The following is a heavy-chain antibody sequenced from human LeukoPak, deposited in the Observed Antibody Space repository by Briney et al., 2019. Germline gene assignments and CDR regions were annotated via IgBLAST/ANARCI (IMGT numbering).Heavy chain of an antibody. CDR1: GYTFINYG. V-gene: IGHV1-18*01. Sequence: GASVKVSCKTSGYTFINYGITWLRQAPGQGLDWVGWISAYNNNTDCAQNLQGRVTMTTDTYTSTVYMELRSPTSDDTAVYYCARDLGGVPFDYWGQGTLVTVSS. D-gene: IGHD2-8*02. CDR3: ARDLGGVPFDY. CDR2: ISAYNNNT. J-gene: IGHJ4*02.